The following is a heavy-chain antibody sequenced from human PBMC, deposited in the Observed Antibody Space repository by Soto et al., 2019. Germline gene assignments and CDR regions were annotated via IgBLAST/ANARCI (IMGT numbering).Heavy chain of an antibody. J-gene: IGHJ4*02. D-gene: IGHD3-16*01. CDR2: IWYDGSNK. V-gene: IGHV3-33*01. Sequence: PGGSLRLSCAASGFTFSSYGMHWVRQAPGKGLEWVAVIWYDGSNKYYADSVKGRFTISRDNSKNTLYLQMNSLRAEDTAVYYCARSWGDFFPYYFDYWGQGTLVTVSS. CDR3: ARSWGDFFPYYFDY. CDR1: GFTFSSYG.